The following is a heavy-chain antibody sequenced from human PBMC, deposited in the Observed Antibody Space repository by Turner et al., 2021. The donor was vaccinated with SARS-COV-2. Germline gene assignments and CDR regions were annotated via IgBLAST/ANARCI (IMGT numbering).Heavy chain of an antibody. J-gene: IGHJ5*01. CDR1: GFTLVTHS. V-gene: IGHV3-23*05. CDR3: SKWDGFGDS. D-gene: IGHD1-26*01. Sequence: EVQLLESGGGLVQTGGSLRISCLASGFTLVTHSMTWARKAPGKGLEWVSGISSSGTITFYRDSVKGRFTISRDVSKSTLYLQMNDLRVEDTAIYYCSKWDGFGDSWGQGTMVTVSS. CDR2: ISSSGTIT.